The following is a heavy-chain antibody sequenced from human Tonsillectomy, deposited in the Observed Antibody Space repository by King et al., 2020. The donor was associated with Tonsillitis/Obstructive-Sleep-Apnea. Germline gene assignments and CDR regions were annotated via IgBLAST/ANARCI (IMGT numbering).Heavy chain of an antibody. D-gene: IGHD3-16*02. J-gene: IGHJ4*02. CDR2: IIRGSSAI. CDR3: ARDVAGHTFGGVIVPYYFNY. CDR1: GFTFSNYS. V-gene: IGHV3-48*02. Sequence: EVQLVESGGGFVQPGGSLRLSCAASGFTFSNYSMNWVRQAPGKGLEWVSYIIRGSSAIYYADSVGGRLTFSRDNAKNSLYLQMNSLRDEDTAVYYSARDVAGHTFGGVIVPYYFNYWGQGTLVTVSS.